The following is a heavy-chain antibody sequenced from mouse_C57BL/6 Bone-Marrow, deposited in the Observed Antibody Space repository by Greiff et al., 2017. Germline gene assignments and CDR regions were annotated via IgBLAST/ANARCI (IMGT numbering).Heavy chain of an antibody. V-gene: IGHV6-6*01. D-gene: IGHD1-1*01. J-gene: IGHJ2*01. CDR3: TMHYGSRKRYFDY. CDR2: IRNKANNHAT. CDR1: GFTFSDAW. Sequence: EVKLVESGGGLVQPGGSMKLSCAASGFTFSDAWMDWVRQSPEKGLEWVAEIRNKANNHATYYAESVKGRFTISRDDSKSSVYLQMNSLRAEDTGIYYCTMHYGSRKRYFDYLCQGTTLTVSS.